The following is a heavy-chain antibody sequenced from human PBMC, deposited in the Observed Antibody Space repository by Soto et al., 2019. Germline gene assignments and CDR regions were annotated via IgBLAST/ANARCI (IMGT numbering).Heavy chain of an antibody. V-gene: IGHV1-8*01. J-gene: IGHJ5*02. Sequence: QVKLVQSGAEVKKPGASVKVSCKASGYTFTSYDINWVRQATGQGLEWMGWMNPNSGNTECAQKFQGRVTMTSNTSLSTPYLELSSLRSEDTALYYYARGPARPTLNWFDPWGQGSLVTASS. CDR1: GYTFTSYD. CDR2: MNPNSGNT. CDR3: ARGPARPTLNWFDP. D-gene: IGHD6-6*01.